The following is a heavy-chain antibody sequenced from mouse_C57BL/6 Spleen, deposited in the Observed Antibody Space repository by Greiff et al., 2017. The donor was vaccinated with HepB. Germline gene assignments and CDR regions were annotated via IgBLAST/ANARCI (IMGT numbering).Heavy chain of an antibody. CDR2: ISDGGSYT. Sequence: EVQVVESGGGLVKPGGSLKLSCAASGFTFSSYAMSWVRQTPEKRLEWVATISDGGSYTYYPDTVKGRFTISRDNAKNNLYLQMSHLKSEDTAMYYCARGSYFDYWGQGTTLTVSS. CDR3: ARGSYFDY. CDR1: GFTFSSYA. V-gene: IGHV5-4*01. J-gene: IGHJ2*01.